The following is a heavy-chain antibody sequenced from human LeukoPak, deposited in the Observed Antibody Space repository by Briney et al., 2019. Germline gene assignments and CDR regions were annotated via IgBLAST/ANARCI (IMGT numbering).Heavy chain of an antibody. CDR2: IHRSGST. CDR1: GYSISSGYF. V-gene: IGHV4-38-2*02. D-gene: IGHD6-13*01. Sequence: SETLSLTCTVSGYSISSGYFWGWIRQPPGKGLEWIGNIHRSGSTYYNPALKSRVTISVDTSNNQLSLKLSSVTAADTAVYYCARDRSSSWYKGYYYYGMDVWGQGTTVTVSS. CDR3: ARDRSSSWYKGYYYYGMDV. J-gene: IGHJ6*02.